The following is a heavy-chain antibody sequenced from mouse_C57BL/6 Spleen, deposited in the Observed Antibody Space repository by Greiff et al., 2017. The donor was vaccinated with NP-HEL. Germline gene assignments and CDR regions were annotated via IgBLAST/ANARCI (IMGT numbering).Heavy chain of an antibody. CDR1: GYTFTGYW. J-gene: IGHJ3*01. V-gene: IGHV1-9*01. Sequence: VQLVESGAELMKPGASVKLSCKATGYTFTGYWIEWVKQRPGHGLEWIGEILPGSGSTNYNEKFKGKATFTADTSSNTAYMQLSSLTTEDSAIYYCARIIYYDYDRGPWFAYWGQGTLVTVSA. CDR3: ARIIYYDYDRGPWFAY. D-gene: IGHD2-4*01. CDR2: ILPGSGST.